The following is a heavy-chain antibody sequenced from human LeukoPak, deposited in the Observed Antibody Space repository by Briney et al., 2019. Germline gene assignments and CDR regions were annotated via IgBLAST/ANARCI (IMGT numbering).Heavy chain of an antibody. D-gene: IGHD3-10*01. Sequence: GGSLRLSCAASGFTFSNYGMHWVRQAPSKGLEWVAVVSYDGGITYYADSVEGRLIISRDNSKNTLYLQLNSLRAEDTAVYYCAKQRVRGDHYFDYWGQGTLVTVSS. J-gene: IGHJ4*02. CDR3: AKQRVRGDHYFDY. V-gene: IGHV3-30*18. CDR1: GFTFSNYG. CDR2: VSYDGGIT.